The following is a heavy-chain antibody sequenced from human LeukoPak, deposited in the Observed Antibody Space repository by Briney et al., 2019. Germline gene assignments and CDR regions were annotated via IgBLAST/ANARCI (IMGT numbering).Heavy chain of an antibody. CDR1: GYSFTSYW. CDR2: IYPGDSDT. CDR3: ARMRNGYHLYDY. J-gene: IGHJ4*02. D-gene: IGHD5-24*01. V-gene: IGHV5-51*01. Sequence: TGESLKISCKGSGYSFTSYWIGWVRQMPGKGLELMGYIYPGDSDTRYSPSFQGQVTISVDRSINTAYLQWSNVKASDAAMYFCARMRNGYHLYDYWGQGALVTVSS.